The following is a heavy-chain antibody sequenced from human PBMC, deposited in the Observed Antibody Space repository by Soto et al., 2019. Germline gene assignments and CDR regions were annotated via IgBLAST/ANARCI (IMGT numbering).Heavy chain of an antibody. D-gene: IGHD2-8*02. CDR2: IYHSGST. V-gene: IGHV4-38-2*02. Sequence: SETLSLTCAVSGYSISSGYYWGWIRQPPGKGLEWIGSIYHSGSTYYTPSLKSRVTISVDTSKNQFSLKLSSVTAADTAVYYCARDRVVYAITHYYYYGMDVWGQGITVTVSS. J-gene: IGHJ6*02. CDR3: ARDRVVYAITHYYYYGMDV. CDR1: GYSISSGYY.